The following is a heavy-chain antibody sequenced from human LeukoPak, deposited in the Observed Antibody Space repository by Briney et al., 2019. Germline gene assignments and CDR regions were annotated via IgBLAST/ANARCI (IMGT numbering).Heavy chain of an antibody. J-gene: IGHJ4*02. V-gene: IGHV4-34*01. CDR1: GGSFSGYY. Sequence: SETLSLTCAVYGGSFSGYYWSWIRQPPGKGLEWIGEITPTGGAKYSPPLKSRVTIPVDTSKNQFSLRLRSVTAADTAMYYCARIAFGGHIVAQDYWGQGTLVSVSS. D-gene: IGHD3-16*02. CDR2: ITPTGGA. CDR3: ARIAFGGHIVAQDY.